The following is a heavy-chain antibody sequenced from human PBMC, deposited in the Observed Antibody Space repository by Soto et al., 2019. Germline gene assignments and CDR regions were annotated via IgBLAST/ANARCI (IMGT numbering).Heavy chain of an antibody. CDR2: TNEDGSTI. CDR3: TRDMGGRGGY. J-gene: IGHJ4*02. Sequence: EVQLVESGGGLVQPGGSLRLSCAASGFTFSSYWMHWVRQAPGKGLVWVSRTNEDGSTINYADSVKGRFTISRDNAKNTLYQEMNRLRAEDTVVYYCTRDMGGRGGYWGQGTLVTVSS. D-gene: IGHD3-16*01. V-gene: IGHV3-74*01. CDR1: GFTFSSYW.